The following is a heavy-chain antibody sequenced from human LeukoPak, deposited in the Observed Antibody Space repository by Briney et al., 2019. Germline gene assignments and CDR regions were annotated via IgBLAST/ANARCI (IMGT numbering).Heavy chain of an antibody. CDR3: ARVGDFWSGDTDAFDI. CDR2: IKQDGSEK. J-gene: IGHJ3*02. Sequence: GGSLRLSCAASGFTFSSYWMSWVRQAPGKGLERVANIKQDGSEKYYVDSVKGRFTISRDNAKNSLYLQMNSLRAEDTAVYYCARVGDFWSGDTDAFDIWGQGTMVIVSS. CDR1: GFTFSSYW. V-gene: IGHV3-7*01. D-gene: IGHD3-3*01.